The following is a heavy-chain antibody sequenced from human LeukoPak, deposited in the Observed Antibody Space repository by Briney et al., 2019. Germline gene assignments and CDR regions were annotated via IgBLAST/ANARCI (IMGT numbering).Heavy chain of an antibody. CDR2: INPNSGGT. D-gene: IGHD3-22*01. Sequence: ASVKVSCKASGYTFTGYYMHWVRQAPGQGLEWMGWINPNSGGTNYAQKFQGRVTMTRDTSISTAYMELSRLRSDDTAVYYCVRDITMIGWAFDIWGQGTMVTVSS. CDR1: GYTFTGYY. J-gene: IGHJ3*02. V-gene: IGHV1-2*02. CDR3: VRDITMIGWAFDI.